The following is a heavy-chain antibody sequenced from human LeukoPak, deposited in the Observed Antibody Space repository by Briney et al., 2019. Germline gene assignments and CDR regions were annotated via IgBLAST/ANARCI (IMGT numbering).Heavy chain of an antibody. J-gene: IGHJ4*02. Sequence: PGGSLRLSCTTSGFILGDYAMSWVRQAPGKGLEWVSLIRGRVYGATTEYAASVKGRFAMSRDDSKSIAYLQMNSLKSEDTAMYYCSRERAGVFQYWGQGILVTVSS. CDR1: GFILGDYA. V-gene: IGHV3-49*04. CDR3: SRERAGVFQY. CDR2: IRGRVYGATT.